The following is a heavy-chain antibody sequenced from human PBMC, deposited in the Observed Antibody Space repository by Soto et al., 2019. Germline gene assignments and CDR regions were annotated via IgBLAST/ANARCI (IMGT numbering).Heavy chain of an antibody. CDR1: GDSITTYRW. J-gene: IGHJ6*02. D-gene: IGHD2-2*01. CDR3: ASSCDSSTSCFPYYYYGMDV. V-gene: IGHV4-4*02. CDR2: IYDSGNT. Sequence: SETLSLTCGVSGDSITTYRWWTWVRQTPGKGLEWIGEIYDSGNTRYNPSLKSRVTISKDTSKNELSLKLNSVTVADTAAYYCASSCDSSTSCFPYYYYGMDVWGQGTTVTVSS.